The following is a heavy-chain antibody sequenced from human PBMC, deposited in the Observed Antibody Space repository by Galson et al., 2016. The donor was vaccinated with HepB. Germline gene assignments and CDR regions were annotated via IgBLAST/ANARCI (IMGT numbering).Heavy chain of an antibody. V-gene: IGHV6-1*01. CDR2: TYYRSNWIN. CDR3: AIGAYSSQRFDF. J-gene: IGHJ4*02. D-gene: IGHD5-18*01. Sequence: CAISGDSVSSNSAAWNWIRQSPSRGLEWLGRTYYRSNWINEYAVSVRGRITIKSDTSKNQFSLQLNSVTPEDTAVYYCAIGAYSSQRFDFWGQGTLVTVSS. CDR1: GDSVSSNSAA.